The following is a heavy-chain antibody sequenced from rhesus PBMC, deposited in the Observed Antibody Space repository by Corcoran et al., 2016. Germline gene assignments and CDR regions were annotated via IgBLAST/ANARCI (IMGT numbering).Heavy chain of an antibody. J-gene: IGHJ4*01. V-gene: IGHV3S42*01. Sequence: EVQLVESGGGLAKPGGSLRLSCAALGFTFSSYWMNWVRQTPGKGLEWSSAINSGGGSTYYPDAVKGRFPISRANSKNTLSLQMNSLRTEDTAVYYCVKSRGDYWGQGVLVTVSS. CDR2: INSGGGST. CDR1: GFTFSSYW. CDR3: VKSRGDY.